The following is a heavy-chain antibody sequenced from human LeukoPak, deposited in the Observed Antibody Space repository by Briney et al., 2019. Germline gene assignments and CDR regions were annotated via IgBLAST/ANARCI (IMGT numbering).Heavy chain of an antibody. CDR1: GFTFSAYS. CDR3: VRVGSGATRADTLDL. CDR2: IGAAGSHI. Sequence: GGSLRLSCAAPGFTFSAYSMNWVRQAPGEGLEWGSSIGAAGSHIYYADSMKGRFTISRDNAKSSLFLQMNSLRAEDTGIYYCVRVGSGATRADTLDLWGQGTMVTVSS. J-gene: IGHJ3*01. D-gene: IGHD6-19*01. V-gene: IGHV3-21*01.